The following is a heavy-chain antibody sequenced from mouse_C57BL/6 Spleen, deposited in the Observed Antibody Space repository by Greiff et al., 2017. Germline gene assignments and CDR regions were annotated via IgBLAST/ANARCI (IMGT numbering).Heavy chain of an antibody. D-gene: IGHD1-1*01. Sequence: VQLQQSGPELVKPGASVKISCKASGYSFIDYYINWVKQRPGQGLEWIGWIYPGSGNTKYNETFKGKATLTVDKSSCKVYMQLRSLTSEDSAVYFCARGDYGSSSWFADWGQGTLVTVSA. CDR2: IYPGSGNT. V-gene: IGHV1-84*01. J-gene: IGHJ3*01. CDR3: ARGDYGSSSWFAD. CDR1: GYSFIDYY.